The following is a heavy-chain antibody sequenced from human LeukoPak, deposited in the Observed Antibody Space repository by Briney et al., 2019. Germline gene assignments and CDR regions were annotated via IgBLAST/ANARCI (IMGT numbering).Heavy chain of an antibody. J-gene: IGHJ4*02. Sequence: ASVKVSCKASGYSFTGYYMHWVRQAPGQGLEWMGWINPNSGGTNYVQNFQGRVTMTRDTSISTAYMELSRLTSDDTAVYYCARDRIYGDDGVCDYWGQGTLVTVSS. CDR1: GYSFTGYY. CDR3: ARDRIYGDDGVCDY. CDR2: INPNSGGT. V-gene: IGHV1-2*02. D-gene: IGHD4/OR15-4a*01.